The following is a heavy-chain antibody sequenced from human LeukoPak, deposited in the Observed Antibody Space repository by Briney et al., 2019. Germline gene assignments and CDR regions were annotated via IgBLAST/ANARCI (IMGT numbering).Heavy chain of an antibody. V-gene: IGHV3-23*01. CDR2: ISGSGGST. D-gene: IGHD6-19*01. CDR3: ARSAVAGYGARWFDP. CDR1: GFTFSSYA. Sequence: PGGSLRLSCAASGFTFSSYAMSWVRQAPGKGLEWVSAISGSGGSTYYADSVKGRFTISRDNSKNTLYLQMNSLRAEDTAVYYCARSAVAGYGARWFDPWGQGTLVTVSS. J-gene: IGHJ5*02.